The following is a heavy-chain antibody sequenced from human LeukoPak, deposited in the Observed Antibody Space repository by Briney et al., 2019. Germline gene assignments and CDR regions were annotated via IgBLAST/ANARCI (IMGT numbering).Heavy chain of an antibody. CDR1: GFTVSSNY. Sequence: GSLRLSCAASGFTVSSNYMSWIRQPPGKGLEWIGEINHSGSTNYNPSLKSRVTISVDTSKNQFSLKLSSVTAADTAVYYCARGGPLRFLEWLSTYYYYYGMDVWGQGTTVTVSS. D-gene: IGHD3-3*01. J-gene: IGHJ6*02. CDR3: ARGGPLRFLEWLSTYYYYYGMDV. V-gene: IGHV4-34*01. CDR2: INHSGST.